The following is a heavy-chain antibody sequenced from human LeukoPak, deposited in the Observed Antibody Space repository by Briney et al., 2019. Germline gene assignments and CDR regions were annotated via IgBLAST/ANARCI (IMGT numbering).Heavy chain of an antibody. CDR2: IYSGGST. CDR3: ARDRWHSGYGSHHDY. V-gene: IGHV3-66*01. D-gene: IGHD5-12*01. J-gene: IGHJ4*02. Sequence: PGGSLRLSCAASGFTVSSNYMSWVRQAPGKGLEWVSVIYSGGSTYYADSVKGRFTISRDNSKNTLYLQMNSLRAEDTAVYYCARDRWHSGYGSHHDYWGQGTLVTVSS. CDR1: GFTVSSNY.